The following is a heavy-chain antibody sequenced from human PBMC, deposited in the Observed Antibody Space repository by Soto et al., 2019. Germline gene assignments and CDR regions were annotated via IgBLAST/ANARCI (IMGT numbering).Heavy chain of an antibody. J-gene: IGHJ4*02. Sequence: GGSLRLSCAASGFTFSSYGMHWVRQAPGKGLEWVAVIWYDGSNKYYADSVKGRFTISRDNSKNTLYLHMNSLRVEDTAVYYCAAYLISTWNSDFDYWGQGALVTVSS. CDR1: GFTFSSYG. CDR2: IWYDGSNK. CDR3: AAYLISTWNSDFDY. V-gene: IGHV3-33*01. D-gene: IGHD1-7*01.